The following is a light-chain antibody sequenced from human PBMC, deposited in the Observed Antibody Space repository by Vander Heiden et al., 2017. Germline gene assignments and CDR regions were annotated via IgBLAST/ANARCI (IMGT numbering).Light chain of an antibody. CDR3: MQALQTPYT. CDR1: QSLLHSNGYNY. Sequence: EIVMTQSPLSLPVTPGEPASISCRSSQSLLHSNGYNYLDWYLQKPGQSPQLLIYLGSNRASGVPDRLSGSGSGTDFTLKISRVEAEDVGVYYCMQALQTPYTFGQGTKLEIK. V-gene: IGKV2-28*01. CDR2: LGS. J-gene: IGKJ2*01.